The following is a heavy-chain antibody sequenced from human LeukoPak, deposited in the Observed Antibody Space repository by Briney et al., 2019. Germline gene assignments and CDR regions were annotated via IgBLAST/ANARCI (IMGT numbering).Heavy chain of an antibody. D-gene: IGHD6-13*01. CDR3: AKCRGSSWSDYFDY. CDR2: ISDSGGST. Sequence: GASLRLSCAVSGFSLSGYAMSWVRKAPGKGLEWVSAISDSGGSTYYADSVKGRFTISRDNSRNTLYLQMNTLRAEDTAVYYCAKCRGSSWSDYFDYWGQGTLVTVSS. J-gene: IGHJ4*02. CDR1: GFSLSGYA. V-gene: IGHV3-23*01.